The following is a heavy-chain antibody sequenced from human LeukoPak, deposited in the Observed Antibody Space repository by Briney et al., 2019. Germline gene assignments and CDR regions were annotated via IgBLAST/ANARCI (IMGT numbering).Heavy chain of an antibody. CDR3: ARRRDCSSTSCYKLYYYYMDV. CDR1: GGSISSSTSY. CDR2: KYYSGST. Sequence: PSETLSLTCTVSGGSISSSTSYWGWIRQPPGKGLEWIGSKYYSGSTYYNPSLKSRVTISVDTSKNQFSLKLSSVTAADTAVYYCARRRDCSSTSCYKLYYYYMDVWGKGTTVTVSS. D-gene: IGHD2-2*02. V-gene: IGHV4-39*07. J-gene: IGHJ6*03.